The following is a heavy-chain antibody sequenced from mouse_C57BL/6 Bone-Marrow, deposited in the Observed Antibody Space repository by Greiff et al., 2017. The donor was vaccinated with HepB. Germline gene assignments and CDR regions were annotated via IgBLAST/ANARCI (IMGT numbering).Heavy chain of an antibody. CDR1: GYTFTSYW. D-gene: IGHD2-3*01. J-gene: IGHJ1*03. CDR3: ARGDGYYSYWYFDV. Sequence: QVQLQQPGAELVSPGSSVKLSCKASGYTFTSYWMHWVKQRPIQGLEWIGNIDPSDSETHYNQKFKDKATLTVDKSSSTAYMQLSSLTSEDSAVYYCARGDGYYSYWYFDVWGTGTTVTVSS. CDR2: IDPSDSET. V-gene: IGHV1-52*01.